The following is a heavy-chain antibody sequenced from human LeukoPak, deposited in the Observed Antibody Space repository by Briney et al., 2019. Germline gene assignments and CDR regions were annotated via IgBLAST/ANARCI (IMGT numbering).Heavy chain of an antibody. Sequence: GGSLRLSCAASGFTFTSYWMTWLRQAPGKGLEWVANIKQDGSDKYYVDSLKGRFTISRDNAKNSLYLQMNSLRAEDTAVYYCARVRGYCSGGSCFPFDSWGQGTLVTVSS. J-gene: IGHJ4*02. D-gene: IGHD2-15*01. CDR2: IKQDGSDK. CDR3: ARVRGYCSGGSCFPFDS. V-gene: IGHV3-7*01. CDR1: GFTFTSYW.